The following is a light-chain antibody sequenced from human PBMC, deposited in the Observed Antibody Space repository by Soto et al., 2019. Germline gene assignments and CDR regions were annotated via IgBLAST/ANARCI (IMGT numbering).Light chain of an antibody. CDR1: QSISTS. J-gene: IGKJ4*01. CDR2: AAS. V-gene: IGKV1-39*01. CDR3: QESYNIPLT. Sequence: DIQMTPSPSSLSASVGDRVTITCRASQSISTSLSWFQQEPGKAPKLLIYAASSLQSGVPSRFSGSGSGTDFTLTISSLQPEDFATYYCQESYNIPLTFGGGTKVEIK.